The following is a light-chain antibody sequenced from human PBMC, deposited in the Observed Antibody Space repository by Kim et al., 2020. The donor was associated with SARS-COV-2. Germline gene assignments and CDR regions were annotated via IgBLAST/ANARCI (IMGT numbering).Light chain of an antibody. Sequence: IQVTKSRSSLSASVGDRVTIACRASLDINNYLHWYQQQPGKAPKLLIYAASILQSGVPSRFIGSGSGTDYTLTITALQPEDFATYFCQQSFGTPLTFGGGTKVDIK. V-gene: IGKV1-39*01. J-gene: IGKJ4*01. CDR2: AAS. CDR3: QQSFGTPLT. CDR1: LDINNY.